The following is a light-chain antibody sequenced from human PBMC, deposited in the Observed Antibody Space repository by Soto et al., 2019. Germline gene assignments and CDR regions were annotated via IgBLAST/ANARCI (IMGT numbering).Light chain of an antibody. CDR2: DVS. CDR3: CSYAGSYPFV. J-gene: IGLJ1*01. Sequence: QSALTQPRSVSGSPGQSVTISCTGTSSDVGAYNYVSWYQHHPGKAPKLMIYDVSKRPSGVPDRFSDSKSGNTASLTISGLQAEDEADYYCCSYAGSYPFVFGSGTKLTVL. CDR1: SSDVGAYNY. V-gene: IGLV2-11*01.